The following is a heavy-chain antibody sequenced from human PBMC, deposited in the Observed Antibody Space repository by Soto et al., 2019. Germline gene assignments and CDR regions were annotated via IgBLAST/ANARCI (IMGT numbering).Heavy chain of an antibody. CDR3: ARAGIAVAGSFDY. CDR2: IYHSGST. D-gene: IGHD6-19*01. CDR1: GGSISSSNW. J-gene: IGHJ4*02. Sequence: SETLSLTCAVSGGSISSSNWWSWVRQPPGKGLEWIGEIYHSGSTNYNPSLKSRVTITVGKSKNQFSLKLSSVTAADTAVYYCARAGIAVAGSFDYWGQGTLVTVSS. V-gene: IGHV4-4*02.